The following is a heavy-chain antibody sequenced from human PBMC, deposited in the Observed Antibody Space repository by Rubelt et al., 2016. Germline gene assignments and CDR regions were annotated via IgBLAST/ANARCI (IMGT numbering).Heavy chain of an antibody. CDR1: GGSISSSSHY. D-gene: IGHD4-17*01. Sequence: QLQLQESGPGLVKPSETLSLTCSVSGGSISSSSHYWGWIRQPPGKGLEWLGSICSLGRTNSNPFLQIRVPTSVDTSKNKFSLRLSSVTAADTAVYYCAAISTVTSELDYWGQGTLVTVSS. CDR3: AAISTVTSELDY. CDR2: ICSLGRT. J-gene: IGHJ4*02. V-gene: IGHV4-39*01.